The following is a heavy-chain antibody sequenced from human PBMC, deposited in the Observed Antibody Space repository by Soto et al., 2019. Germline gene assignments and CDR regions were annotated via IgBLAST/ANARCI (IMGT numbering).Heavy chain of an antibody. CDR1: GGTFYTYA. CDR2: ITPMIGTT. D-gene: IGHD3-10*01. Sequence: QVHLVQSGAEVKKPGSSVRVSCRASGGTFYTYAFTWVRQAPGQGLEWMGGITPMIGTTKYAQKFHGRVDFSADESTSTAYMELSNLRSDDTAVYYCARDVSVMTSVFGFWGQGTLITVSS. CDR3: ARDVSVMTSVFGF. J-gene: IGHJ4*02. V-gene: IGHV1-69*01.